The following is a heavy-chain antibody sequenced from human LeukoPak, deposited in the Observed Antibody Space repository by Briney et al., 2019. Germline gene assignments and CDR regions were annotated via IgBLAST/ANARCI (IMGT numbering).Heavy chain of an antibody. CDR2: ISGSGGST. J-gene: IGHJ4*02. Sequence: GGSLRLSCAASVFTFSSYAMSWVRQAPGKGREWVSAISGSGGSTYYADSLKGRFTISRDNSKITLYLQMNSLRAEDTAVYYCAKGGALLRYFDWLSPIDYWGQGTLVTVSS. CDR1: VFTFSSYA. CDR3: AKGGALLRYFDWLSPIDY. D-gene: IGHD3-9*01. V-gene: IGHV3-23*01.